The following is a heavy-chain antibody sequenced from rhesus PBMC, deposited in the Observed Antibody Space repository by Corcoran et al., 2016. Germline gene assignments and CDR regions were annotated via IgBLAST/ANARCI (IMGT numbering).Heavy chain of an antibody. CDR2: IYPGDSDT. J-gene: IGHJ5-1*01. D-gene: IGHD4-23*01. V-gene: IGHV5S1*01. CDR1: GYSFPSSW. CDR3: AKKDSNYLNRFDV. Sequence: EVQLLQSGAEVKRPGQSLRISCKTSGYSFPSSWTTWVLQMPGNGLEWMGSIYPGDSDTRNNPSFQGHVTISADKSISTTYLQWSSLKASDTATYYCAKKDSNYLNRFDVWGPGVLVTVSS.